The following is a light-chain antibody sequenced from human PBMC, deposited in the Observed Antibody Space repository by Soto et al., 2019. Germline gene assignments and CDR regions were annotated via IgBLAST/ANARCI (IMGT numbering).Light chain of an antibody. CDR2: GAS. Sequence: EIVMTQSPATLSVSPGERDTLSCRASQSVSSNLAWYQQKPGQAPRLLIYGASTRATGIPARFSGSGSGTEFTLTISSLQSEDFAVYYCQQYNNWRWTFGQGTKVDIK. CDR3: QQYNNWRWT. J-gene: IGKJ1*01. CDR1: QSVSSN. V-gene: IGKV3-15*01.